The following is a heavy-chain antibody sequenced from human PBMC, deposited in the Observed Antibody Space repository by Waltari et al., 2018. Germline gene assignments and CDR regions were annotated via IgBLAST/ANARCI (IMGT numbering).Heavy chain of an antibody. CDR3: ARGAPYGDYLPCDY. D-gene: IGHD4-17*01. CDR1: GYTFTRYG. V-gene: IGHV1-18*04. Sequence: QVQLVQSGAEVEKPGASVKVSCKAIGYTFTRYGISWVRQAPGQGLEWMGWVSPQHGDTDYAQKFQGRVTMATDTFMNTAYMELRSLRPDDTAVYYCARGAPYGDYLPCDYWGQGTLVTVSS. J-gene: IGHJ4*02. CDR2: VSPQHGDT.